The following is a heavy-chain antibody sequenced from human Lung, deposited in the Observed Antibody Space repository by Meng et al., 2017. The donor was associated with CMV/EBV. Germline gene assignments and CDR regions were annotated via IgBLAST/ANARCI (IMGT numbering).Heavy chain of an antibody. D-gene: IGHD3-3*01. V-gene: IGHV3-20*04. CDR3: ARDLLRYDFWSGYLIHYYYYYGLDF. CDR1: GCTFGDYG. Sequence: GGSXRLSCAVSGCTFGDYGMSWVRQAPGKGLEWVSCINWNGGSTCNADSVKGRFTISRDNAKNFLYLQMNSLRAEDTVLYYCARDLLRYDFWSGYLIHYYYYYGLDFWXQGTXVTVSS. CDR2: INWNGGST. J-gene: IGHJ6*02.